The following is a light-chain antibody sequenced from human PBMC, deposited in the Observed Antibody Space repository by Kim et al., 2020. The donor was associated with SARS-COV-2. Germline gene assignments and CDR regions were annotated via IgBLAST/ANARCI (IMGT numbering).Light chain of an antibody. Sequence: VSPGERATLSCRASQSISTNLAWYQQKPGQAPSLLIEDASTRATGIPARFSGSGSGTEFTLTISGLQPEDSAVYYCQQYNDWPRSFGQGTKVDIK. CDR1: QSISTN. CDR2: DAS. CDR3: QQYNDWPRS. J-gene: IGKJ1*01. V-gene: IGKV3-15*01.